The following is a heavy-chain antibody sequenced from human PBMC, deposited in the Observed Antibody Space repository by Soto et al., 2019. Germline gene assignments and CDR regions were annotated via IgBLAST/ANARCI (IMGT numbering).Heavy chain of an antibody. D-gene: IGHD6-25*01. CDR1: GYTFITYD. CDR3: ARRKERSGPNYFDY. V-gene: IGHV1-8*01. CDR2: MNPSNGNA. J-gene: IGHJ4*02. Sequence: ASVKVSCKASGYTFITYDINWVRQATGQGLEWMGWMNPSNGNAGYAQKFQGRLTMTRNTSISTAYMELSSLRSDDTAVYFCARRKERSGPNYFDYWGQGSLVTVSS.